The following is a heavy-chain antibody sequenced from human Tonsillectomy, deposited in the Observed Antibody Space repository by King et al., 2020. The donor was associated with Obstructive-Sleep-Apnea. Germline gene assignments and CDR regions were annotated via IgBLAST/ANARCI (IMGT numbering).Heavy chain of an antibody. J-gene: IGHJ4*02. V-gene: IGHV4-39*01. Sequence: QLQESGPGLVKPSETLSLTCTVSGGSISSSSYYWGWIRQPPGKGLEWIGSIYYSGSTYSNPSLKSRVTISVDTSKNQFSLKLSPVTAADTAVYYGARQTGDRDYFDYWGQGTLVTVSS. CDR3: ARQTGDRDYFDY. D-gene: IGHD7-27*01. CDR2: IYYSGST. CDR1: GGSISSSSYY.